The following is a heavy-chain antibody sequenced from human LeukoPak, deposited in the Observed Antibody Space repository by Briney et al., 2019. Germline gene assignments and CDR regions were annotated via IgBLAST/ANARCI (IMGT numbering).Heavy chain of an antibody. V-gene: IGHV1-8*01. Sequence: ASVKVSCRASGYTFTSYDINWVRQATGQGLEWMGWMNPNSGNTGYEQKFQGRITITRNTSISTAYTELSSLTSEDTAVYYCARIAAAGNRRLNYWGQGTLVTVSS. CDR3: ARIAAAGNRRLNY. D-gene: IGHD6-13*01. CDR1: GYTFTSYD. CDR2: MNPNSGNT. J-gene: IGHJ4*02.